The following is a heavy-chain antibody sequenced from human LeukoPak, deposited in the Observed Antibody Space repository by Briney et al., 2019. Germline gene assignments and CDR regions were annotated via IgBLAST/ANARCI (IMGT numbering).Heavy chain of an antibody. Sequence: GGSLRLSCAASGFTFSSYWMHWVRQTPGKGLVWVSRLNSHGSSTSYADSVKGRFTISRDNAKNTLYLQMNSLRAEDTAVYYCSRRWLQHAFDIWGQGTMVTVSS. D-gene: IGHD5-24*01. CDR1: GFTFSSYW. V-gene: IGHV3-74*01. CDR2: LNSHGSST. CDR3: SRRWLQHAFDI. J-gene: IGHJ3*02.